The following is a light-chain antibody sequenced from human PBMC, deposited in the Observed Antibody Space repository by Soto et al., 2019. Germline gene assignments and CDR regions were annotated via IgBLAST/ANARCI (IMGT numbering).Light chain of an antibody. Sequence: EIVLTQSPGSLSVPPGERATLSCRASQSLSSSYLAWYQQKPGQAPRLLIYGTSNRATGIPERFSGGGSGTDFTLTISRLEPEDFAVYYCQQFGGAPLTFGGGTKVEIK. J-gene: IGKJ4*01. CDR3: QQFGGAPLT. CDR2: GTS. CDR1: QSLSSSY. V-gene: IGKV3-20*01.